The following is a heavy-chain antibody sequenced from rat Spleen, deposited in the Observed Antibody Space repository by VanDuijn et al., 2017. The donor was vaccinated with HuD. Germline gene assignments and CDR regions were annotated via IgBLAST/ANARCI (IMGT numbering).Heavy chain of an antibody. V-gene: IGHV5-19*01. J-gene: IGHJ2*01. CDR2: ISPSGGST. D-gene: IGHD1-1*01. Sequence: EVQLVESGGGLVQPGRSLKLSCAASGFTFSNYGMHWIRQAPTKGLEWVASISPSGGSTYYRDSVKGRFTISRDNAKSTLYLQMDSLRFEDTATYYCASEVYYSYYFDYWGQGVMVTVSS. CDR1: GFTFSNYG. CDR3: ASEVYYSYYFDY.